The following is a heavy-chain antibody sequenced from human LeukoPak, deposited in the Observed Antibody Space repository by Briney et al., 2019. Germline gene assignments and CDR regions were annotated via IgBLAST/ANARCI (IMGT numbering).Heavy chain of an antibody. J-gene: IGHJ4*02. Sequence: GGSLRLSCAASGFTFSSYVMHWVRQAPGKGLEWVAVIWYDGSNKYYADSVKGRFTISRDNSKNTLYLQMNSLRAEDTAVYYCARDPQVVAATKYYFDYWGQGTLVTVSS. D-gene: IGHD2-15*01. CDR2: IWYDGSNK. V-gene: IGHV3-33*01. CDR3: ARDPQVVAATKYYFDY. CDR1: GFTFSSYV.